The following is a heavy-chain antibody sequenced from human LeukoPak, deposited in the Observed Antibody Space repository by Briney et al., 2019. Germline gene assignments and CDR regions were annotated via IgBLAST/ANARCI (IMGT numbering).Heavy chain of an antibody. D-gene: IGHD1-26*01. V-gene: IGHV3-23*01. Sequence: GGSLRLSCAASGFTFNNYAMNWVRQAPGKGLEWVSVISGSGGTTYYADSVKGRFTISRDSSKNTLYLQMNSLRAEDTAVYYCARSGVGATYGYWGQGTLVTVSS. J-gene: IGHJ4*02. CDR2: ISGSGGTT. CDR3: ARSGVGATYGY. CDR1: GFTFNNYA.